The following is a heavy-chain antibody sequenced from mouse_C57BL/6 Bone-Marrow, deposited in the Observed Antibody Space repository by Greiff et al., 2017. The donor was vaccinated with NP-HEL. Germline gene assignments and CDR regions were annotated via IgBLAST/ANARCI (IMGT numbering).Heavy chain of an antibody. V-gene: IGHV5-9-1*02. J-gene: IGHJ1*03. Sequence: EVMLVESGEGLVKPGGSLKLSCAASGFTFSSSAMSWVRQTPEKRLEWVAYISSGGDYIYYADTVKGRFTISRENARNTLYLQMSSLKSEDTAMYYCTRGVGYGSSYHWYFDVWGTGTTVTVSS. CDR3: TRGVGYGSSYHWYFDV. CDR2: ISSGGDYI. D-gene: IGHD1-1*01. CDR1: GFTFSSSA.